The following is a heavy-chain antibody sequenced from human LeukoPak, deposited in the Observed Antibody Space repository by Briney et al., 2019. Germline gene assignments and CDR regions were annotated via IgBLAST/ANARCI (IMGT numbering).Heavy chain of an antibody. J-gene: IGHJ6*02. D-gene: IGHD2-8*02. V-gene: IGHV3-64*01. Sequence: GGSLRLSCAASGFTFSNYAMHWVRQAPGKGLEYVSAISSNGGITYYAKSVEGRFTISRDNSKNTLHLQMGSLRAEDVAVYYCARDQLILSCYYGMDVWGQGTTVTVSS. CDR1: GFTFSNYA. CDR3: ARDQLILSCYYGMDV. CDR2: ISSNGGIT.